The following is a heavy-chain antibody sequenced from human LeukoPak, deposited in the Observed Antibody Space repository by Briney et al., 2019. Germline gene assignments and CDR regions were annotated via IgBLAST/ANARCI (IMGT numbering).Heavy chain of an antibody. CDR3: ARTEYCSSTSCYTPHDAFDI. CDR2: INPNSGGT. CDR1: GYTFTGYY. Sequence: ASVKVSCKASGYTFTGYYMHWVRQAPGQGLEWMGWINPNSGGTNYAQKFQGRVTMTRDTSISTAYTELSRLRSDDTAVYYCARTEYCSSTSCYTPHDAFDIWGQGTMVTVSS. J-gene: IGHJ3*02. V-gene: IGHV1-2*02. D-gene: IGHD2-2*01.